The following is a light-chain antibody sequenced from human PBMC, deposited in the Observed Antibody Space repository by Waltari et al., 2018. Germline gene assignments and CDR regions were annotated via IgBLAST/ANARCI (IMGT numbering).Light chain of an antibody. V-gene: IGLV1-44*01. CDR2: SDN. CDR3: ASWDDTLIGVI. CDR1: TSNLGSNT. Sequence: QSVLTQPPSASETPGQRVTISCSGRTSNLGSNTVNWYQQLPGTAPKLLIYSDNQRPSGVPHRFSGSKSGTSASLAISGLQSEDEADYYCASWDDTLIGVIFGGGTKLTVL. J-gene: IGLJ2*01.